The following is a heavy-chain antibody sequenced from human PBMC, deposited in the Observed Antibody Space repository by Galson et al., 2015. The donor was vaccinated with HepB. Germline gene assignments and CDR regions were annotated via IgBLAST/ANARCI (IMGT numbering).Heavy chain of an antibody. CDR3: ARAIRSGGSCGY. V-gene: IGHV1-69*04. Sequence: SVKVSCKASGGTLSSYAISWVRQAPGQGLEWMGRIIPILGIANYAQKFQGRVTITADKSTSTAYMELSSLRSEDTAVYYCARAIRSGGSCGYWGQGTLVTVSS. CDR2: IIPILGIA. D-gene: IGHD2-15*01. J-gene: IGHJ4*02. CDR1: GGTLSSYA.